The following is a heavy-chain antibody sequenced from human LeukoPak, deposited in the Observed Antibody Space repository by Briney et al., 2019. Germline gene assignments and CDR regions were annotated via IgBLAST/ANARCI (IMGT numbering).Heavy chain of an antibody. CDR2: INPKSGGT. J-gene: IGHJ4*02. V-gene: IGHV1-2*06. D-gene: IGHD3-3*01. CDR1: GYTFTGYY. Sequence: GASVKVSCKASGYTFTGYYIRWVRQAPGQGLEWMGRINPKSGGTNYAEKFQGRVTMTRDTSINAAYMELSRLRYDDTAVYYCASRDPAEGFLQWLPDHWGQGTLVTVSS. CDR3: ASRDPAEGFLQWLPDH.